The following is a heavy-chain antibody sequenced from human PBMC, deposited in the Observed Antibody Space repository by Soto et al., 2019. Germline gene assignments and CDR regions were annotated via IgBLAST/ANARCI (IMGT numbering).Heavy chain of an antibody. V-gene: IGHV1-2*02. Sequence: ASVKVSCKASGYTFTGYYMHWVRQAPGQGLEWMGWINPNSGGTNYAQKFQGRVTMTRATSISTAYMELSRLRSDDTAVYYCARDRDSSSSPYYYYYYGMDVWGQGXTVTVYS. CDR3: ARDRDSSSSPYYYYYYGMDV. CDR2: INPNSGGT. CDR1: GYTFTGYY. J-gene: IGHJ6*02. D-gene: IGHD6-6*01.